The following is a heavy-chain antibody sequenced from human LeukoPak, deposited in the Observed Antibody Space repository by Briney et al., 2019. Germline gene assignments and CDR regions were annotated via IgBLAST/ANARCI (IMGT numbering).Heavy chain of an antibody. J-gene: IGHJ3*02. Sequence: SVKVSSKASGGTFSSYAISWVRQAPGQGLEWMGGIIPIFGTANYAQKFQGRVTITADESTSTAYMELSSLRSEDTAVYYCARVDTAMVDAFDIWGQGTMVTVSS. CDR3: ARVDTAMVDAFDI. D-gene: IGHD5-18*01. V-gene: IGHV1-69*01. CDR1: GGTFSSYA. CDR2: IIPIFGTA.